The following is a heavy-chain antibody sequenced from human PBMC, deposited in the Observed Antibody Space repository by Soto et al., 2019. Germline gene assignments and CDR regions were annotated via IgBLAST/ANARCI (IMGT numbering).Heavy chain of an antibody. Sequence: QVQLQESGPGLVKPSGTLSLTCAVSGGSISSSNWWSWVRQPPGKGLEWIGEIYHSGSTNYNPSLTSRVTISVDKSKNQFSLKLSSVTAADTAVYYCARLLIRWHETSDFWSGYLDYWGQGTLVTVSS. D-gene: IGHD3-3*01. V-gene: IGHV4-4*02. J-gene: IGHJ4*02. CDR1: GGSISSSNW. CDR2: IYHSGST. CDR3: ARLLIRWHETSDFWSGYLDY.